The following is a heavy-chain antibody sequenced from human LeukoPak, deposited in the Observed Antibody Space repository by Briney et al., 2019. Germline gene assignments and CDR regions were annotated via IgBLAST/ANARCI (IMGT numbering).Heavy chain of an antibody. J-gene: IGHJ6*03. CDR1: GFTFSSYE. CDR2: ISSSGSTI. Sequence: GGSLRLSCAASGFTFSSYEMNWVRQAPGKGLEWVSYISSSGSTIYYADSVKGRFTISRDNAKNSLYLQMNSLRAEDTAVYYCARAEGAVAATYYYYMDVWGKGTTVTVSS. CDR3: ARAEGAVAATYYYYMDV. V-gene: IGHV3-48*03. D-gene: IGHD2-15*01.